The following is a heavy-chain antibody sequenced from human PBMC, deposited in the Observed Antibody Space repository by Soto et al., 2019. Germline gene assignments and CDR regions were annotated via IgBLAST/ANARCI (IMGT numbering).Heavy chain of an antibody. V-gene: IGHV5-10-1*01. CDR1: GYRFSSYW. Sequence: GGSLKISCQVSGYRFSSYWLTRVRQVPGKGLECLGRIEPRDSYTNYSPSFQGHVTISVDKSINTAYLQWNSLKASDTAIYYCARVGATTLHYFDSWGQGTLVTVSS. CDR3: ARVGATTLHYFDS. D-gene: IGHD1-26*01. J-gene: IGHJ4*02. CDR2: IEPRDSYT.